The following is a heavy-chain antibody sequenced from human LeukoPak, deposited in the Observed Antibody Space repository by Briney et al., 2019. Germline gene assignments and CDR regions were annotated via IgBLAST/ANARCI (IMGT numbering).Heavy chain of an antibody. CDR1: GFTFSRYA. Sequence: GGSLRLSCAASGFTFSRYAMSWVRQAPGKGVEWVSAISGSGGSTSYADSVTVRFTLSSSNSNNTLYLQMNTLRAEDTAVYYFAKLTRPLVVVVAATLGNYFDYWGQGTLVTVSS. D-gene: IGHD2-15*01. CDR2: ISGSGGST. V-gene: IGHV3-23*01. CDR3: AKLTRPLVVVVAATLGNYFDY. J-gene: IGHJ4*02.